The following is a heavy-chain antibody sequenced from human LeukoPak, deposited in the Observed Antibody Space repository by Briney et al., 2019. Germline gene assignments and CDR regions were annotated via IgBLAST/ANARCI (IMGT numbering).Heavy chain of an antibody. Sequence: GGSLRLSCAASGFTFSSYAMTWVRQAPGKGLEWVSSISSSSSYIYYADSVKGRFTISRDNAKNSLYLQMNSLRAEDTAVYYCARGPSGYHNTGGQGTLVTVSS. V-gene: IGHV3-21*01. J-gene: IGHJ4*02. CDR3: ARGPSGYHNT. CDR2: ISSSSSYI. CDR1: GFTFSSYA. D-gene: IGHD5-12*01.